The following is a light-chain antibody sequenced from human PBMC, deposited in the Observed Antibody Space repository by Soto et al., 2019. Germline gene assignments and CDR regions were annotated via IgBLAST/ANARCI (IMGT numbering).Light chain of an antibody. V-gene: IGKV3-11*01. CDR3: QQRSDWPWT. CDR2: DVS. CDR1: QSVTDY. Sequence: IVITQSPSTLSVSPGERATLSCRASQSVTDYLAWYQQKPGQAPRLLVYDVSNRAAGIPTRFSGGGSGTDFTLTISNVEPEDFAVYYCQQRSDWPWTFGQGTKVDIK. J-gene: IGKJ1*01.